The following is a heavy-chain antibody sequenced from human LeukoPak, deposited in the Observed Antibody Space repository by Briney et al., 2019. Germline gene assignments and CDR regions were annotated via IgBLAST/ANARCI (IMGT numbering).Heavy chain of an antibody. CDR3: ARDRGGYSGYDFDY. CDR2: INPNSGGT. CDR1: GYTFTRYY. Sequence: ASVKVSCKASGYTFTRYYMHWGRQAPGQGLEWMGWINPNSGGTNYAQKFQGRVTMTRDTSISTAYMELSKLRADDTDMYFCARDRGGYSGYDFDYWGKGTLVTVSS. J-gene: IGHJ4*02. V-gene: IGHV1-2*02. D-gene: IGHD5-12*01.